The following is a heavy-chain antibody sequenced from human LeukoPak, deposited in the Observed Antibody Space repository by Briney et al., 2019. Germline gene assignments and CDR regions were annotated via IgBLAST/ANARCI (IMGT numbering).Heavy chain of an antibody. CDR2: IYYSGST. CDR1: GGSISSYY. J-gene: IGHJ4*02. V-gene: IGHV4-59*12. CDR3: ATTAGFWSGYYGY. Sequence: SETLSLTCTVSGGSISSYYWSWIRQPPGKGLEWIGYIYYSGSTNYNPSLKSRVTISVDTSKNQFSLKLSSVTAADTAVYYCATTAGFWSGYYGYWGQGTLVTVSS. D-gene: IGHD3-3*01.